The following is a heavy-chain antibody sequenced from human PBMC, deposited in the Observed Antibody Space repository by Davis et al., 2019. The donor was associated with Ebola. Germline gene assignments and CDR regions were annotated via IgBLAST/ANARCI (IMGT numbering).Heavy chain of an antibody. CDR1: GGSFSGYY. V-gene: IGHV4-34*01. CDR2: INHSGST. D-gene: IGHD6-19*01. J-gene: IGHJ4*02. Sequence: MPSETLSLTCAVYGGSFSGYYWSWIRQPPGKGLEWIGEINHSGSTNYNPSLKSRVTISIDKSRNQFSLRLSSVTAADTAVYYCAREAGYSSGWVDYWGQGTLVTVSS. CDR3: AREAGYSSGWVDY.